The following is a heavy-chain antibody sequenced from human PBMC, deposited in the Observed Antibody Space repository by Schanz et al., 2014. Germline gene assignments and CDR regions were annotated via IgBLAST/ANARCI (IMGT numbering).Heavy chain of an antibody. CDR2: IYHSGST. D-gene: IGHD6-13*01. CDR3: TTSITAIDH. V-gene: IGHV4-39*01. CDR1: GGSIINSAYY. Sequence: QLQLQESGPGLVKPSETLSLTCTVSGGSIINSAYYWGWIRQPPGKGLEWIGSIYHSGSTTYNPSPKSQLTISVDPSKNQFPRKVTSVTAADTAVYYCTTSITAIDHWGQGALVTVSS. J-gene: IGHJ4*02.